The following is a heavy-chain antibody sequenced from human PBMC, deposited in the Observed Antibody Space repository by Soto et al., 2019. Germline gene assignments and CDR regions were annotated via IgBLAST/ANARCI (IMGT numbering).Heavy chain of an antibody. V-gene: IGHV3-9*01. D-gene: IGHD3-3*01. Sequence: EGQLVESGGGFVQPGRSLRLSCAGSGFIFDDFALHWVRQAPGKGLEWVSGISWNSDSIGYADAVKGRLTISRDNAKNSLYLQMNSLRVEDTALYYCTKVGGLYDFWSGPLHFDLWGQGTLVTVSS. CDR1: GFIFDDFA. CDR2: ISWNSDSI. CDR3: TKVGGLYDFWSGPLHFDL. J-gene: IGHJ4*02.